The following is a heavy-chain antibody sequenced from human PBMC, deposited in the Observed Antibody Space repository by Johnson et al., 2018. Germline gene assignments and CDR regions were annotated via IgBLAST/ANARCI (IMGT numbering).Heavy chain of an antibody. CDR3: ARDAVDYYPYYMDV. Sequence: EVQLLETGGGLIPPGGSLRLSCAASGFSVSSNYISWVRQAPGKGLEWVSVIYSGGTTFYADSVKGRFIISRDYSKNTLYLQMNSLRADDTAVYYCARDAVDYYPYYMDVWGKGTTVTVSS. J-gene: IGHJ6*03. CDR2: IYSGGTT. CDR1: GFSVSSNY. V-gene: IGHV3-53*02.